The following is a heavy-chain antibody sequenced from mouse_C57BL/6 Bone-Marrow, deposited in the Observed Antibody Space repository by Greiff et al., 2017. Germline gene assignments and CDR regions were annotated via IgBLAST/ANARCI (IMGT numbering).Heavy chain of an antibody. D-gene: IGHD2-3*01. CDR2: IYPSDSET. Sequence: QVQLQQSGAELVRPGSSVKLSCKASGYTFTSYWMDWVKQRPGQGLEWIGNIYPSDSETHYNQKFKDKATLTVDKSSSTAYMQLSSLTSEDSAVYYCARQGGYYYYAMDYWGQGTSVTVSS. V-gene: IGHV1-61*01. CDR1: GYTFTSYW. J-gene: IGHJ4*01. CDR3: ARQGGYYYYAMDY.